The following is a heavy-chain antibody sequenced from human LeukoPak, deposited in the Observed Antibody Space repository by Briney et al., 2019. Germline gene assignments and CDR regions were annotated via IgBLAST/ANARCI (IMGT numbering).Heavy chain of an antibody. CDR2: IRSKGHGGTT. CDR1: GFMFDDYA. Sequence: GGSLRLSCTGSGFMFDDYALTWVRQAPGKGLEWISFIRSKGHGGTTDYAASVKGRFTISRDDSKGVLYLQMNSLKTDDTAVYFCTGNRGGQLPFDYWGRGTQVTVSS. CDR3: TGNRGGQLPFDY. J-gene: IGHJ4*02. V-gene: IGHV3-49*04. D-gene: IGHD1-1*01.